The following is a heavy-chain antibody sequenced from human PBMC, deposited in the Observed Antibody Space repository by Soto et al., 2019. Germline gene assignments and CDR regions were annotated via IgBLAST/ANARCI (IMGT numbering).Heavy chain of an antibody. J-gene: IGHJ6*02. CDR2: IVVGSGNT. V-gene: IGHV1-58*01. CDR3: AADLGLDDTYGMDV. Sequence: GASVKVSCKASGFTFTSSAVQWVRQARGQCLEWIGWIVVGSGNTNYAQKFQERVTITRDMSTSTAYMELSSLRSEDTAVYYCAADLGLDDTYGMDVWGQGTTVTVSS. CDR1: GFTFTSSA. D-gene: IGHD3-9*01.